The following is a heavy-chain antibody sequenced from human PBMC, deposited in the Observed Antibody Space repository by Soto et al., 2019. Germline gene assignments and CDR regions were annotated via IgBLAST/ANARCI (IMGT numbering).Heavy chain of an antibody. CDR3: ARVWYYGSGRPSTYYYYYYGMDV. Sequence: SETLSLTCTVSGGSVSSGSYYWSWIRQPPGKGLEWIGYIYYSGSTNYNPSLKSRVTISVDTSKNQFSLKLSSVTAADTAVYYCARVWYYGSGRPSTYYYYYYGMDVWRQATTVTVS. CDR2: IYYSGST. D-gene: IGHD3-10*01. V-gene: IGHV4-61*01. J-gene: IGHJ6*02. CDR1: GGSVSSGSYY.